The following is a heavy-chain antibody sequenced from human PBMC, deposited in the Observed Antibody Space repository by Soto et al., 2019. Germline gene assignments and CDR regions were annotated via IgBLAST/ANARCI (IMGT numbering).Heavy chain of an antibody. CDR1: GFTFSSYE. V-gene: IGHV3-48*03. Sequence: EVLLVESGGGLVQPGGSLRLSCTASGFTFSSYEMNWVRQAPVKGLEWISYISTSGRTIFDAGSVKGRFTISRDNTRNTLFLQMDSLRPEDTAVYYCARQPAHVYEASPKWFDPWGQGTLVIVSS. J-gene: IGHJ5*02. CDR3: ARQPAHVYEASPKWFDP. CDR2: ISTSGRTI. D-gene: IGHD3-16*01.